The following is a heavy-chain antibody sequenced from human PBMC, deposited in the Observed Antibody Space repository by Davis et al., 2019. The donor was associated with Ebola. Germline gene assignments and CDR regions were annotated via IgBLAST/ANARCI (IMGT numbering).Heavy chain of an antibody. J-gene: IGHJ4*02. CDR3: ARDGTGISSYYGSSGNFDY. D-gene: IGHD3-22*01. Sequence: SSVNVSCKASRGTFSAYGISRVRHAPGHGLQWMGRIIPVIDIPKYAQNFQGRMIITADKSTSTAYMELSSLRSEDTGVYYCARDGTGISSYYGSSGNFDYWGQGTLVTVSS. CDR1: RGTFSAYG. V-gene: IGHV1-69*04. CDR2: IIPVIDIP.